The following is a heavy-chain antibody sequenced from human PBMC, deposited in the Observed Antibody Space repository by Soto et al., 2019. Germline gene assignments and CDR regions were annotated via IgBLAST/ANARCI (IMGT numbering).Heavy chain of an antibody. J-gene: IGHJ4*02. V-gene: IGHV3-23*01. D-gene: IGHD2-15*01. CDR2: ISGSGGYT. Sequence: EVQLLESGGGLVQPGGSLRLSCAASGFTFSSYAMSWVRQAPGKGLEWVSVISGSGGYTYYADSVKGRFTISRDNSKNTLYLQMNSLRAEDTAVYYCAKWTVVVVAATRGGYFDYWGQGNLVTVSS. CDR1: GFTFSSYA. CDR3: AKWTVVVVAATRGGYFDY.